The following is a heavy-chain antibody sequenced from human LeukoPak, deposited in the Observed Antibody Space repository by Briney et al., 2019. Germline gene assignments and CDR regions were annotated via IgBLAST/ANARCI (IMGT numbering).Heavy chain of an antibody. J-gene: IGHJ4*02. CDR3: ARARWLQYLDY. D-gene: IGHD5-24*01. V-gene: IGHV3-53*01. Sequence: GGSLRLSCAASGFTVSSNYMSWVRQAPGKGLEWVSVIYSGGSTYYADYVKGRFTISRDNSKNTLYLQMNSLRAEDTAVYYCARARWLQYLDYWGQGTLVTVSS. CDR2: IYSGGST. CDR1: GFTVSSNY.